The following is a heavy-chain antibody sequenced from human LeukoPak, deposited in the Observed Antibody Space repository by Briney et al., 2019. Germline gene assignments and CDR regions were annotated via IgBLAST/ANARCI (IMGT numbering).Heavy chain of an antibody. Sequence: PSETLSLTCVVSGASVGSGYWWSWVRQPPGKGLEWIGEISHSGTMTNYNPSLESRVTISIDISRNQFSLQLTSVTATDTALYFCARNSYYSADYWGRGTLITVSS. D-gene: IGHD3-10*01. CDR1: GASVGSGYW. CDR3: ARNSYYSADY. V-gene: IGHV4-4*02. J-gene: IGHJ4*02. CDR2: ISHSGTMT.